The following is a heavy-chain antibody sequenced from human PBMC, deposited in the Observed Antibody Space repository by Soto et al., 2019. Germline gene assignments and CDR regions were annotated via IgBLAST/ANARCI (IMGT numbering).Heavy chain of an antibody. CDR3: ARYCSSTSCPTSPYYYGMDV. D-gene: IGHD2-2*01. Sequence: PSETLSLTCTVSGDSISSSRYYWSWIRQPPGKGLEWIGEINHSGSTNYNPSLKSRVTISVDTSKNQFSLKLSSVTAADTAVYYCARYCSSTSCPTSPYYYGMDVWGQGTTVTVSS. J-gene: IGHJ6*02. CDR2: INHSGST. V-gene: IGHV4-39*07. CDR1: GDSISSSRYY.